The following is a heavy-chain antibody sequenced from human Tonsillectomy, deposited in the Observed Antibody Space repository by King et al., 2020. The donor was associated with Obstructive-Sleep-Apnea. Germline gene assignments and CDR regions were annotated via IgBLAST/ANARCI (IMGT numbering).Heavy chain of an antibody. CDR2: IYYSGST. Sequence: VQLQESGPGLVKPSETLSLTCAVSGGSISSYYWSWIRQPPGKGLEWIGYIYYSGSTNHNPSLKSRVTILVDTSKNQFSLKLSSVTAADTAVYYCASYGSGSYSSYWGYFDYWGQGTLVTVSS. CDR1: GGSISSYY. D-gene: IGHD3-10*01. V-gene: IGHV4-59*08. CDR3: ASYGSGSYSSYWGYFDY. J-gene: IGHJ4*02.